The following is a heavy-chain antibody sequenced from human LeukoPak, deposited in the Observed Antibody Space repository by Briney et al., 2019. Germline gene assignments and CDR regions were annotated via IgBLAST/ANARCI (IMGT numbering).Heavy chain of an antibody. V-gene: IGHV4-34*01. Sequence: PSETLSLTCAVYGGSFSGYYWSWIRQPPGKGLEWIGEINHSGSTNYNPSLKSRVTISVDKSKNQFSLRLISVTAADTAVYFCARVRVIDWGSSYFDYWGQGNLVTVSS. D-gene: IGHD3-9*01. CDR3: ARVRVIDWGSSYFDY. CDR1: GGSFSGYY. CDR2: INHSGST. J-gene: IGHJ4*02.